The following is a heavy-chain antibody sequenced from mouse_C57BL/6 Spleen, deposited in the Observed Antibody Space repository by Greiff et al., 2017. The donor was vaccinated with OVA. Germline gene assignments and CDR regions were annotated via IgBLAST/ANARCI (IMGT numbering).Heavy chain of an antibody. J-gene: IGHJ2*01. CDR2: IDPSDSYT. V-gene: IGHV1-59*01. D-gene: IGHD2-1*01. CDR3: ARSYGNYVDY. Sequence: QVQLQQPGAELVRPGTSVKLSCKASGYTFTSYWMHWVKQRPGQGLEWIGVIDPSDSYTNYNQKFKGKATLTVDTSSSTAYMQLSSLTSEDSAVYYCARSYGNYVDYWGQGTTLTVSS. CDR1: GYTFTSYW.